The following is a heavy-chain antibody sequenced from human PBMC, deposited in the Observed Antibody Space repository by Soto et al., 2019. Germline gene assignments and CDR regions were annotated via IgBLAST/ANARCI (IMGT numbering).Heavy chain of an antibody. CDR2: IYYSGST. J-gene: IGHJ4*02. CDR3: ARHEIERNRTIFGVVIIGEGSFYFDY. V-gene: IGHV4-39*01. CDR1: GGSISSSSYY. Sequence: SETLSLTCTVSGGSISSSSYYWGWIRQPPGKGLEWIGSIYYSGSTYYNPSLKSRVTISVDTSKNQFSLKLSSVTAADTAVYYCARHEIERNRTIFGVVIIGEGSFYFDYWGQGTLVTVSS. D-gene: IGHD3-3*01.